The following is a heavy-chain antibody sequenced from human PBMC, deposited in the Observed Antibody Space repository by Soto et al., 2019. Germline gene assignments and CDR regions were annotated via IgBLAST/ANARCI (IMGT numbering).Heavy chain of an antibody. Sequence: GASVKVSCKASGCTFSSYAISWVRQAPGQGLEWMGGIIPIFGTANYAQKFQGRVTITADKSTSTAYMELSSLRSEDTAVYYCARDRYYDFWSGDQDAFDIWGQGTMVTVSS. D-gene: IGHD3-3*01. CDR3: ARDRYYDFWSGDQDAFDI. CDR1: GCTFSSYA. J-gene: IGHJ3*02. CDR2: IIPIFGTA. V-gene: IGHV1-69*06.